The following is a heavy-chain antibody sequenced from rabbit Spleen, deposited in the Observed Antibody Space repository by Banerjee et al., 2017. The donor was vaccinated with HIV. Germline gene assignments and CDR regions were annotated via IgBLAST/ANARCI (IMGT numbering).Heavy chain of an antibody. CDR3: ARDTGSSFSSYGMDL. Sequence: QEQLEESGGGLVKPGASLTLTCTASGVSFSISSYMCWVRQAPGKGLEWIACIDAGSSGFTYSATWAKGRFTCSKTSSTTVTLQMTSLTVADTATYFCARDTGSSFSSYGMDLWGQGTLVTVS. CDR2: IDAGSSGFT. D-gene: IGHD8-1*01. CDR1: GVSFSISSY. V-gene: IGHV1S45*01. J-gene: IGHJ6*01.